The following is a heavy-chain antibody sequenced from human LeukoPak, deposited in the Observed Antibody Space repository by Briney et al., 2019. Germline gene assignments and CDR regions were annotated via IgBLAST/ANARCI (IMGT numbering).Heavy chain of an antibody. CDR3: ASYSNSWYYFDY. CDR2: MYYSGNS. CDR1: GGSITSYY. J-gene: IGHJ4*02. V-gene: IGHV4-59*01. Sequence: PSETLSLTCTVSGGSITSYYWSWIRQPPGKGLEWSGYMYYSGNSYYNPSLKRRVTISVDTSKNQFSLKLSSMTAADTAVYYCASYSNSWYYFDYWGQGTLVAVSS. D-gene: IGHD6-13*01.